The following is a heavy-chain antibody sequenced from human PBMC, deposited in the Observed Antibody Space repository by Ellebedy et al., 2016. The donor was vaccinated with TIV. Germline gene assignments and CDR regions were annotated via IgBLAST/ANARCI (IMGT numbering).Heavy chain of an antibody. Sequence: AASVKVSCKASGGTFSNYAVSWVRQAPGQGLEWMGGIIPMSGVANYAQKFQGRITSTADKSTGTVYMELSNLRSDDTAVYFCARVGDESRGYEAVSTGGMGVWGQGTTVTVSS. J-gene: IGHJ6*02. CDR3: ARVGDESRGYEAVSTGGMGV. D-gene: IGHD5-12*01. CDR1: GGTFSNYA. V-gene: IGHV1-69*10. CDR2: IIPMSGVA.